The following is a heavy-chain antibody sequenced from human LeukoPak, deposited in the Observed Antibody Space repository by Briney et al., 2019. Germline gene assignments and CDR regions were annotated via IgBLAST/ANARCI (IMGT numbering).Heavy chain of an antibody. Sequence: SETLSLTCAVYGGSFSGYYWSWIRQPPGKGLEWIGEINHSGSTNYNPSLKSRVTISVDTSKNQFSLKLISVTAADTAVYYCASQNSTVTTCDYWGQGTLVTVSS. CDR2: INHSGST. J-gene: IGHJ4*02. CDR3: ASQNSTVTTCDY. V-gene: IGHV4-34*01. D-gene: IGHD4-17*01. CDR1: GGSFSGYY.